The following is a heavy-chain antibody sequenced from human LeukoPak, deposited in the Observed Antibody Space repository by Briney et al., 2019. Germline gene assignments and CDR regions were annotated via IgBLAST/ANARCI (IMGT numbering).Heavy chain of an antibody. Sequence: PGGSLRLSCAASGFTFSNDWMHWVRQAPGKGLVWVSRIRFDGSSTNYADFVKGRFTISRDNARNTLYLQMNTLRAEDTAVYYCAKKTPTDATVGNYFEYWGQGTLVTVSS. J-gene: IGHJ4*02. CDR2: IRFDGSST. CDR3: AKKTPTDATVGNYFEY. CDR1: GFTFSNDW. V-gene: IGHV3-74*01. D-gene: IGHD2-15*01.